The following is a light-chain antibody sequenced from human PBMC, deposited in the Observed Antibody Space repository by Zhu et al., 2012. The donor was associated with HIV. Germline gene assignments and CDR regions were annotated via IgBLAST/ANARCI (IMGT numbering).Light chain of an antibody. CDR3: HQYDNSWT. Sequence: EIVLTQSPDTLSLSPGDRATLACRASESVNRNYVIWYRQKPGQAHRPLIYGASDRASGVPDRFSGSGSGTDFTLTISRLEPEDFAVYYCHQYDNSWTFGQGTKVEIK. CDR1: ESVNRNY. CDR2: GAS. V-gene: IGKV3-20*01. J-gene: IGKJ1*01.